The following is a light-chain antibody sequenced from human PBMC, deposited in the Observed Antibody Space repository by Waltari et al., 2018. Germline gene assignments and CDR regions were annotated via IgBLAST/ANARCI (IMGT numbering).Light chain of an antibody. Sequence: SYVLTQPPSVSVAPGQTARLSCGGNDIGSKSVLWYQQKSGQAPVLVVYDDSYRPSGIPGRCSGANSGNTATLPISRVDAGDEADYYCQVWDSGSDHYVFGPGTKVTVL. CDR2: DDS. CDR1: DIGSKS. V-gene: IGLV3-21*02. CDR3: QVWDSGSDHYV. J-gene: IGLJ1*01.